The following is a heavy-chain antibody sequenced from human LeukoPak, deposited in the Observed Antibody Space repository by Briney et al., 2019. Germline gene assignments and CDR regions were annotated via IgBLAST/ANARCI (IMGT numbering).Heavy chain of an antibody. CDR1: GGSISYYY. V-gene: IGHV4-59*01. D-gene: IGHD6-19*01. J-gene: IGHJ5*02. Sequence: ASETLSLTCTVSGGSISYYYWSWIRQPPGKGLEWIGYIYYSGSTNYNPSLKSRVIISVDTSKNQFSLKLSSVTAADTAVYYCARGYSSGWYLLGDNWFDPWGQGTLVTVSS. CDR3: ARGYSSGWYLLGDNWFDP. CDR2: IYYSGST.